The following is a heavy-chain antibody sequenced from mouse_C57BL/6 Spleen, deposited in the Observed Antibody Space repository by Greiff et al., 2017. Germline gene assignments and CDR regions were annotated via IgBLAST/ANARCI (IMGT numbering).Heavy chain of an antibody. Sequence: QVQLQQPGAELVKPGASVKLSCKASGYTFTSYWMQWVKQRPGQGLEWIGEIDPSDSYTNYNQKFKGKATLTVDTSSSTAYMQLSSLTSEDSAVYYCARAPIDYGSSYRSFDYWGQGTTLTVSS. D-gene: IGHD1-1*01. CDR2: IDPSDSYT. V-gene: IGHV1-50*01. J-gene: IGHJ2*01. CDR1: GYTFTSYW. CDR3: ARAPIDYGSSYRSFDY.